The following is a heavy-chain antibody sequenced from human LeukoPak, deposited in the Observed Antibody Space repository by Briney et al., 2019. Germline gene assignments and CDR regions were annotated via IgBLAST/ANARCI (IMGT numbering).Heavy chain of an antibody. CDR2: IIPIFGTA. D-gene: IGHD4-17*01. J-gene: IGHJ4*02. CDR3: ARDPSLGDYGDFYDY. CDR1: GSTFSSYA. V-gene: IGHV1-69*01. Sequence: SVKVSCKASGSTFSSYAISWVRQAPGQGLEWMGGIIPIFGTANYAQKFQGRVTITADESTSTAYMELSSLRSEDTAVYYCARDPSLGDYGDFYDYWGQGTLVTVSS.